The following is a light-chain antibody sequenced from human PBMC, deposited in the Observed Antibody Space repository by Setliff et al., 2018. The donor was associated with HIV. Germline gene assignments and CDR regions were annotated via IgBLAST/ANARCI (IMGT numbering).Light chain of an antibody. Sequence: QSVLAQPASVSGSPGQSITISCTGISSDVGGYSYVSWYQQHPGKAPKLIIYEVRNRPSGVSNRFSGSKSGNTASLTISGLQAEDEADYYCSSYAITNTLPFGTGTKV. CDR2: EVR. CDR1: SSDVGGYSY. V-gene: IGLV2-14*01. J-gene: IGLJ1*01. CDR3: SSYAITNTLP.